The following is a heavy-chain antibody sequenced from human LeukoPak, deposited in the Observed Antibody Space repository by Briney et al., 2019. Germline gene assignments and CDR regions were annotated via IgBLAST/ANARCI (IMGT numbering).Heavy chain of an antibody. J-gene: IGHJ4*02. V-gene: IGHV1-2*02. D-gene: IGHD3-22*01. CDR3: ARWVIGSGYYYYFDY. Sequence: ASVKVSCKASGYTFTGYYMHWVRQAPGQGLEWMGWINPNSGGTNYAQKFQGRVTMTRDTSISTAYMELSRLRSDDTAVYYCARWVIGSGYYYYFDYWGQGTLVTVSS. CDR1: GYTFTGYY. CDR2: INPNSGGT.